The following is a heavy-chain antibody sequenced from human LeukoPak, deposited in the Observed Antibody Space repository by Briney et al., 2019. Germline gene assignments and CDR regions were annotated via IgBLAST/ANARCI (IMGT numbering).Heavy chain of an antibody. V-gene: IGHV3-7*01. CDR2: IKQDGSEK. CDR1: GFTFSSYW. CDR3: ARGVFAPYCSSTSCATATPDY. J-gene: IGHJ4*02. Sequence: PGGSLRLSCAASGFTFSSYWMSWVRQAPGKGLEWVANIKQDGSEKYYVDSVKGRFTISRDNAKNSLYLQMNSLRAEDTAVYYCARGVFAPYCSSTSCATATPDYWGQGTLVTVSS. D-gene: IGHD2-2*01.